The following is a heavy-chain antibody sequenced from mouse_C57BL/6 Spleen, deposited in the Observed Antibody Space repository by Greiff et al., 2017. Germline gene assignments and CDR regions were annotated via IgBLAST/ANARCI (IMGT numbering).Heavy chain of an antibody. CDR1: GFTFSSYT. Sequence: DVKLVESGGGLVKPGGSLKLSCAASGFTFSSYTMSWVRQTPEKRLEWVATISGGGGNTYYPDSVKGRFTISRDNAKNTLYLQMSSLRSEDTALYYCARHRYAMDYWGQGTSVTVSS. CDR3: ARHRYAMDY. V-gene: IGHV5-9*01. CDR2: ISGGGGNT. J-gene: IGHJ4*01.